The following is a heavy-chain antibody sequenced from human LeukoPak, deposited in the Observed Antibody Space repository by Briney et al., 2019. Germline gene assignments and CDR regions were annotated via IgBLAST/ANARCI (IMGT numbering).Heavy chain of an antibody. CDR3: AKDSVLQWLVTDVDY. Sequence: GGSLRLSCAASGFTFSSYGMHWVRQAPGKGLEWVAFIRYDGSNKYYADSVKGRFTISRDNSKNTLYLQMNSLRAEDTAVYYCAKDSVLQWLVTDVDYWGQGTLVTVSS. J-gene: IGHJ4*02. V-gene: IGHV3-30*02. CDR1: GFTFSSYG. CDR2: IRYDGSNK. D-gene: IGHD6-19*01.